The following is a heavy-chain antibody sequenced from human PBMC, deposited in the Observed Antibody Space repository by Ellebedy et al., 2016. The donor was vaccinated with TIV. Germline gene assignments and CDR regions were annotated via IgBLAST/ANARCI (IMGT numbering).Heavy chain of an antibody. CDR1: GFTLSFYW. CDR2: ISYDGNSK. Sequence: GESLKISCAASGFTLSFYWMSWVRQAPGKGLEWVAVISYDGNSKYYADSVKGRFTISRDNSMTTLYLEMNSLRAEDTAVYYCARDLDKSSGWYGGAAYWGQGTLVTVSS. CDR3: ARDLDKSSGWYGGAAY. V-gene: IGHV3-30-3*01. J-gene: IGHJ4*02. D-gene: IGHD6-19*01.